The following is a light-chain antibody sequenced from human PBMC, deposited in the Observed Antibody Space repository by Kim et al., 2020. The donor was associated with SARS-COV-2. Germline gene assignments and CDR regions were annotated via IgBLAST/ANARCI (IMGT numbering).Light chain of an antibody. Sequence: GQSITISCTGTSSDVGAYDYVSCYQQQPGGVPRLLFHNVSRRPTAAPSRFSGSKAGNASSLTVSVLQPEDEADYYCSSYAGNGNGIFGTGTKVTVL. CDR3: SSYAGNGNGI. V-gene: IGLV2-8*01. CDR1: SSDVGAYDY. CDR2: NVS. J-gene: IGLJ1*01.